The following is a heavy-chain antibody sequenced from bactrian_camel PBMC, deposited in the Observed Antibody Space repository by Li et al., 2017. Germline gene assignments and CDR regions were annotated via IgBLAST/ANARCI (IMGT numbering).Heavy chain of an antibody. CDR1: GFTSSSYW. J-gene: IGHJ6*01. Sequence: VQLVESGGGLAQPGGSLRLSCVASGFTSSSYWMHWFRQAPGKGLEWASAINSGGGTTSYADSVKGRFTISRDNAKNTLYLQMNSLKPEDTAVYYCVRDASGGNAFGYWGQGSQVTVS. V-gene: IGHV3S26*01. CDR2: INSGGGTT. CDR3: VRDASGGNAFGY. D-gene: IGHD7*01.